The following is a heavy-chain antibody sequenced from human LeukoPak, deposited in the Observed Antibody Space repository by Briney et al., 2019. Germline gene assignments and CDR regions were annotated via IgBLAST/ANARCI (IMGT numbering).Heavy chain of an antibody. CDR3: ARGRSGGWFDY. Sequence: GGSLRLSCAASGFTFSSYSMNWVRQAPGKGLEWVSYISSGSSTIYYADSVKGRFTISRDNAKNSLYLQMNSLRAEDTAVYYCARGRSGGWFDYWGQGTLVTVSS. V-gene: IGHV3-48*01. CDR2: ISSGSSTI. D-gene: IGHD6-19*01. CDR1: GFTFSSYS. J-gene: IGHJ4*02.